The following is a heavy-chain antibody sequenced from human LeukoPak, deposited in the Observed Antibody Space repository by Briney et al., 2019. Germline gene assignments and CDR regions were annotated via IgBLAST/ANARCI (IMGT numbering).Heavy chain of an antibody. Sequence: GGSLRLSCAASGFTFSSYSMNWVRQAPGKGLEWVSSISSSSSYIYYADSVKGRFTISRDNAKNSLYLQMNSLRAEDTALYYCAKDLTVTTEVRDADAFDIWGQGTMVTVSS. CDR2: ISSSSSYI. CDR3: AKDLTVTTEVRDADAFDI. D-gene: IGHD4-17*01. V-gene: IGHV3-21*04. CDR1: GFTFSSYS. J-gene: IGHJ3*02.